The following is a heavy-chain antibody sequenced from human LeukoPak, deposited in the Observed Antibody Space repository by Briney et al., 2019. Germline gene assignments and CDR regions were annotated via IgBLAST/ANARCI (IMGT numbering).Heavy chain of an antibody. Sequence: PGGSLRLSCAASGFIFSDHFMDWVRQAPGKGLEWVGRSRNRANSYTTEYAASVKGTFSISRDDSKNSLYLQMNSLKIEDTAVYYCARENRHFCSGRYSYYYGNDVWGQGTKVTVSS. CDR3: ARENRHFCSGRYSYYYGNDV. V-gene: IGHV3-72*01. J-gene: IGHJ6*02. D-gene: IGHD3-10*02. CDR2: SRNRANSYTT. CDR1: GFIFSDHF.